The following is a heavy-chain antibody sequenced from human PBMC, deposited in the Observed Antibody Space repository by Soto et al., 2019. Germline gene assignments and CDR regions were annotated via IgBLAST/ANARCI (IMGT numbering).Heavy chain of an antibody. CDR2: INPNNGNT. Sequence: QVQLVQSGAEVKEPGASVKVSCKASGYTFTTYGITWVRQAPGQGLEWLGWINPNNGNTYYAQKVQDRVTMTTDTSTTTVHLQVRTLKSDDPAVYFCARDREFFGSSSHYCGQGTLVTVSA. V-gene: IGHV1-18*01. CDR3: ARDREFFGSSSHY. D-gene: IGHD6-6*01. CDR1: GYTFTTYG. J-gene: IGHJ4*02.